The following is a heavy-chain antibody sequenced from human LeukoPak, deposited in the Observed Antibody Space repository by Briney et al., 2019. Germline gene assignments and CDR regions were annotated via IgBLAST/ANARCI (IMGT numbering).Heavy chain of an antibody. Sequence: GGSLRLSCAASGFTVSSNYMNWVRQAPGKGLEWVSSISSSSSYIYYADSVKGRFTISRDNAKNSLYLQMNSLRAEDTAVYYCARVDGIVGATVHFDYWGQGTLVTVSS. J-gene: IGHJ4*02. CDR1: GFTVSSNY. V-gene: IGHV3-21*01. CDR2: ISSSSSYI. D-gene: IGHD1-26*01. CDR3: ARVDGIVGATVHFDY.